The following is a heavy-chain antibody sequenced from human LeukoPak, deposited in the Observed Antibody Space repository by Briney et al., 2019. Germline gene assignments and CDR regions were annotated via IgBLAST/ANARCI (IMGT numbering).Heavy chain of an antibody. D-gene: IGHD2-15*01. Sequence: SETLSLTCAVYGGSFRGYYWGWIRQPPGKGLEWIGEINHSGSTNYNPSLKSRVTISVDTSKNQFSLKLSSVTAADAAVYYCARGAIVVVVAATYYYYYGMDVWGQGTTVTVSS. CDR3: ARGAIVVVVAATYYYYYGMDV. J-gene: IGHJ6*02. CDR2: INHSGST. V-gene: IGHV4-34*01. CDR1: GGSFRGYY.